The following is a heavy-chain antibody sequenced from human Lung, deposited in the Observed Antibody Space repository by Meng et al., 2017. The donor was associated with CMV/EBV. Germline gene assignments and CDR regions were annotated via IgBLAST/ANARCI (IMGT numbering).Heavy chain of an antibody. CDR3: ARGLRRPSSAIDFDY. CDR1: GYTFTNYN. J-gene: IGHJ4*02. CDR2: MNPNTGNT. D-gene: IGHD2-2*01. Sequence: QVRLVQSGAEVKKPGASVKVPCKASGYTFTNYNINWVRQATGQGLEWMGWMNPNTGNTGYGQKFQGRITMTRNTAISTAYMELSSLTSEDTAVYFCARGLRRPSSAIDFDYWGQGTLVTVSS. V-gene: IGHV1-8*01.